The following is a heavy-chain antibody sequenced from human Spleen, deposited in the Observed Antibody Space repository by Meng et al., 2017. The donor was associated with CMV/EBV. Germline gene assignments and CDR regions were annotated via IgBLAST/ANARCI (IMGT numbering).Heavy chain of an antibody. V-gene: IGHV3-74*01. D-gene: IGHD5-24*01. CDR1: GLTFGGYW. CDR2: ISSDGTST. J-gene: IGHJ4*02. CDR3: ARDGDGYRQGDY. Sequence: GSGLTFGGYWMHWVRQSPGKGLVWVSRISSDGTSTYYADSVKGRFTISRDNAKSTLYLQMNSLRAEDTAVYYCARDGDGYRQGDYWGQGTLVTVSS.